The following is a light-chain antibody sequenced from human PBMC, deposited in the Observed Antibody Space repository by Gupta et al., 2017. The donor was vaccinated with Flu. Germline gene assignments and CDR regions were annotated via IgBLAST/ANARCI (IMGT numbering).Light chain of an antibody. CDR3: QQYGSSSPWT. Sequence: EIVLAQSPVTLSVSPGERATLSCRASQSITSSLAWYQQKPGQAPRLLIYGASTRAAGIPDRFSGSGSGTDFSLTIDKRDPEDFAVYFCQQYGSSSPWTFGQGTKVDVK. CDR1: QSITSS. CDR2: GAS. J-gene: IGKJ1*01. V-gene: IGKV3-20*01.